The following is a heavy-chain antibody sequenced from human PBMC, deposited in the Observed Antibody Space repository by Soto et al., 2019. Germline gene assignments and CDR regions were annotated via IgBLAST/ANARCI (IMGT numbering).Heavy chain of an antibody. D-gene: IGHD6-19*01. V-gene: IGHV1-58*01. CDR1: GFTFTSSA. Sequence: QMQLVQSGPEVKKPGTSVKVSCKASGFTFTSSAVQWVRQARGQRLEWIGWIVVGSGNTNYAQKFQERVTITRDMFTSTAYMELSSLRSEDTAVYYCAAETRAAVAGSDYWGQETLVTVSS. J-gene: IGHJ4*02. CDR3: AAETRAAVAGSDY. CDR2: IVVGSGNT.